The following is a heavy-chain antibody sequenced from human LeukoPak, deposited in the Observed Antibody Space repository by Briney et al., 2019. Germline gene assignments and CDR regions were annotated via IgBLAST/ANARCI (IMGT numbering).Heavy chain of an antibody. V-gene: IGHV3-9*01. CDR1: GFTFDDYA. CDR2: ISWNSGSI. J-gene: IGHJ6*02. CDR3: AKDRGSGWYLINAYYYYGMDV. Sequence: GGSLRLSCAASGFTFDDYAMHWVRQAPGKGLEWVSGISWNSGSIGYADSVKGRFTISRDNAKNSLYLQMNSLRAEDTALYYCAKDRGSGWYLINAYYYYGMDVWGQGTTVTVSS. D-gene: IGHD6-19*01.